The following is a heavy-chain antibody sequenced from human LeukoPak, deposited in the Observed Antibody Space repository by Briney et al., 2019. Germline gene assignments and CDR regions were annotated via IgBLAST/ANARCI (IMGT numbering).Heavy chain of an antibody. J-gene: IGHJ3*02. D-gene: IGHD3-22*01. CDR1: GGSIRSSSYY. CDR2: IYYSGSP. V-gene: IGHV4-39*07. Sequence: PSETLSLTCTVSGGSIRSSSYYWGWIRQPPGKGLEWIGSIYYSGSPYYNLSLESRVTITVHTSKHHFSLTLSSVTAADTAVYYCARNYYDSSGYYDDVFDIWGQGTMVTVSS. CDR3: ARNYYDSSGYYDDVFDI.